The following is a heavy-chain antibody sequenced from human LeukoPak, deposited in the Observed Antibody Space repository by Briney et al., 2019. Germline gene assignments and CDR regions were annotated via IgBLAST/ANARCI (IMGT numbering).Heavy chain of an antibody. V-gene: IGHV3-43*02. Sequence: PGGSLRLSCAASGFTFDDYAMHWVRQALGKGLEWVSLISGDGGSTYYADSVKGRFTISRDNAKKSLYLQMNSLRAEDTALYYCAKGRNYAYYYYMDVWGKGTTVTVSS. CDR2: ISGDGGST. D-gene: IGHD1-7*01. CDR1: GFTFDDYA. CDR3: AKGRNYAYYYYMDV. J-gene: IGHJ6*03.